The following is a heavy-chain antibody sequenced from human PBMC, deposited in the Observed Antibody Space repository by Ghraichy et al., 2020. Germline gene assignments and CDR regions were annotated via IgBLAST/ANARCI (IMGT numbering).Heavy chain of an antibody. CDR2: ISGDGRSS. CDR3: AKDPRIATAGPYYFDY. J-gene: IGHJ4*02. V-gene: IGHV3-43*02. CDR1: GFTFDDYA. Sequence: GGSLRLTCAASGFTFDDYAMHWVRQAPGKGLEWVSLISGDGRSSYHAVSVKGRFTISRDNSKNSLYLQMNSLRTEDTAFYYCAKDPRIATAGPYYFDYWGQGTLVTVSS. D-gene: IGHD6-13*01.